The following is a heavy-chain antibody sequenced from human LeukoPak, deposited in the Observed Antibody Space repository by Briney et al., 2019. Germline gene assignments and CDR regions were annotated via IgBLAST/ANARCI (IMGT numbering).Heavy chain of an antibody. J-gene: IGHJ5*02. V-gene: IGHV1-2*02. Sequence: ASVKVSCKASGYTFTGYYMHWVRQAPGQGLEWMGWINTNIGGTNYAQKFQGRVTMTSDTSVSTAYMELSRLRSDDTAVYYCARDYYDFRSGYYLSFDPRGREPWSPSP. CDR3: ARDYYDFRSGYYLSFDP. D-gene: IGHD3-3*01. CDR1: GYTFTGYY. CDR2: INTNIGGT.